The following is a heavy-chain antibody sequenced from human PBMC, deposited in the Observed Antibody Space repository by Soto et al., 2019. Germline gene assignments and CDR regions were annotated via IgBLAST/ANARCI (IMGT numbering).Heavy chain of an antibody. CDR2: INSDGSST. D-gene: IGHD3-22*01. Sequence: GGSLRLSCAASGFTFSSYWMHWVRQAPGKGLVWVSRINSDGSSTSYADSVKGRFTISRDNAKNTLYLQMNSLRAEDTAVYYCASIPLNYYDSSGSYGMDVWGQGTTVTVSS. CDR1: GFTFSSYW. CDR3: ASIPLNYYDSSGSYGMDV. J-gene: IGHJ6*02. V-gene: IGHV3-74*01.